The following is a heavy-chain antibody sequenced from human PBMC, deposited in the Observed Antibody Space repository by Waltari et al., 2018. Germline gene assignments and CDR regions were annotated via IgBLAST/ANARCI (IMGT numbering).Heavy chain of an antibody. V-gene: IGHV4-4*02. J-gene: IGHJ4*03. Sequence: SGDSMSLNNWWSWVRQPPVQGLELIGQIHRGGKANYNPSLESRLTVSTYTSNNQLPLKVTSATTTDTAVYYREPDRAQRRYLDYLG. CDR1: GDSMSLNNW. CDR2: IHRGGKA. CDR3: EPDRAQRRYLDY.